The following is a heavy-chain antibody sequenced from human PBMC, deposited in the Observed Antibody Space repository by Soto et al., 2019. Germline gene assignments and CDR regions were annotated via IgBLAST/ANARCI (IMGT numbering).Heavy chain of an antibody. D-gene: IGHD6-6*01. Sequence: QVQLVQSGAEVKKPGASVKVSCKASGYTFTSYDINWVRQATGQGLEWMGWMNPNSGNTGYAQKFQGRVTMTRNTXXSTAYMELSSLRSEDTAVYYCARPHSSSSSYGLDPWGQGTLVTVSS. V-gene: IGHV1-8*01. CDR2: MNPNSGNT. CDR1: GYTFTSYD. CDR3: ARPHSSSSSYGLDP. J-gene: IGHJ5*02.